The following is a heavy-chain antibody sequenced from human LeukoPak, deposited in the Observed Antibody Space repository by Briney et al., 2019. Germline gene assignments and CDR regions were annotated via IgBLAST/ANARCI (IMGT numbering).Heavy chain of an antibody. CDR1: GGSISSYY. J-gene: IGHJ4*02. Sequence: SETLSLTCTVSGGSISSYYWSWIRQPAGKGLEWIGRIYTSGSTNYNPSLKSRVTMSVDTSKNQFSLKLSSVTAADTVVYYCARGGSYSSGWYIYYFDYWGQGTLVTVSS. D-gene: IGHD6-19*01. V-gene: IGHV4-4*07. CDR2: IYTSGST. CDR3: ARGGSYSSGWYIYYFDY.